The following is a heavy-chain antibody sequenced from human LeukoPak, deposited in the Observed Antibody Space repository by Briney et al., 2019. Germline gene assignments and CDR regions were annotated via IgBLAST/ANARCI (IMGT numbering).Heavy chain of an antibody. D-gene: IGHD2-15*01. CDR3: AREYEGYCSGGSCFRGTYNRFDP. CDR1: GYTFTSYG. J-gene: IGHJ5*02. CDR2: ISAYNGNT. Sequence: ASVKVPCKASGYTFTSYGISWVRQAPGQGLEWMGWISAYNGNTNYAQKLQGRVTMTTDTSTSTAYMELRSLRSDDTAVYYCAREYEGYCSGGSCFRGTYNRFDPWGQGTLVTVSS. V-gene: IGHV1-18*01.